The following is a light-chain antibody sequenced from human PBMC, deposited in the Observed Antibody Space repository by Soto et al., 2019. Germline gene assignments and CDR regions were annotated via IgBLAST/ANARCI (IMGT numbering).Light chain of an antibody. V-gene: IGKV3-20*01. CDR2: GAS. J-gene: IGKJ1*01. Sequence: EIVLTQSPGTLSLSPGERATLSCSARQSISSSYLAIAWYQQKPGQPPRLLIYGASSRATGIPDRFSGSGSATDFTLTISSLEPEDFAVYYCQQHDTSPWTFGQGTRVEIK. CDR1: QSISSSY. CDR3: QQHDTSPWT.